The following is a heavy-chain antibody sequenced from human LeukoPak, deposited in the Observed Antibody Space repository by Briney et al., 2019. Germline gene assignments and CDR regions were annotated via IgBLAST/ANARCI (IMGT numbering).Heavy chain of an antibody. CDR1: GYSFAEYY. Sequence: ASVKVSCKASGYSFAEYYIHWVRQAPGQGLEWMGRINPKSGGTDYVQNFQGRVTMTRDTSITTAYMELSSLRSDDTAVYYCARGGGYSYGLGHYYGMDVWGQGTTVTVSS. J-gene: IGHJ6*02. CDR2: INPKSGGT. CDR3: ARGGGYSYGLGHYYGMDV. D-gene: IGHD5-18*01. V-gene: IGHV1-2*06.